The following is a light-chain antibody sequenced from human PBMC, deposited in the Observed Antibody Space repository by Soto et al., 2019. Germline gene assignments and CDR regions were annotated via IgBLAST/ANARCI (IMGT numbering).Light chain of an antibody. CDR1: QGISSW. V-gene: IGKV1-12*01. Sequence: DLQMTQSPSSLSASVGDRVTITCRASQGISSWLAWYQQKPGKAPKLLIYAASSLQSGVPTRVSGSRSGTNFTLTISSLQPEDFATYYCKQANSLPRKFGQGTKVEIK. J-gene: IGKJ1*01. CDR2: AAS. CDR3: KQANSLPRK.